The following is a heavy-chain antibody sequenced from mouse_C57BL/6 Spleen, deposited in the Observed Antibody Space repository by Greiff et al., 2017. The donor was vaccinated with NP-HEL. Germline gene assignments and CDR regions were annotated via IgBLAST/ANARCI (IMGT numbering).Heavy chain of an antibody. CDR2: IDPNSGGT. Sequence: QVQLQQPGAELVKPGASVKLSCKASGYTFTSYWMHWVKQRPGRGLEWIGRIDPNSGGTKYNEKFKSKATLTVDKPSSTAYMQLSSLTSEDSAVYYCARGSRYYYGSSSYWYFDVWGTGTTVTVSS. D-gene: IGHD1-1*01. J-gene: IGHJ1*03. CDR3: ARGSRYYYGSSSYWYFDV. V-gene: IGHV1-72*01. CDR1: GYTFTSYW.